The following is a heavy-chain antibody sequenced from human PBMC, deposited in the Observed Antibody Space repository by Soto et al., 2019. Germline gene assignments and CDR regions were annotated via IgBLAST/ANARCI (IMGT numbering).Heavy chain of an antibody. J-gene: IGHJ4*02. Sequence: PGESLKISCAASGFTFNRYWMKWVRQAPGRGLEWMGNVNQDGSEKHYVDSVKGRFTIPRDNAKDSVYLQMNSLKAEDTAMYYCARGGYDYSNPFDYWGQGTLVTVSS. V-gene: IGHV3-7*04. CDR1: GFTFNRYW. CDR3: ARGGYDYSNPFDY. D-gene: IGHD4-4*01. CDR2: VNQDGSEK.